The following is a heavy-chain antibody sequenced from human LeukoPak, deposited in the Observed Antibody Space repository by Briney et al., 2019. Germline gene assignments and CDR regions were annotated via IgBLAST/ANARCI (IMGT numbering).Heavy chain of an antibody. CDR2: IYYSGST. Sequence: SETLSLTCTVSGGSISRYYWRWLRQPPGKGGEWVGYIYYSGSTNYNHSLKSRVTISVDTSKTQFSLKLSSVTAAGTAVYYCARGPYCSSTSCPGDWFDPWGQGTLVTVSS. V-gene: IGHV4-59*01. CDR3: ARGPYCSSTSCPGDWFDP. D-gene: IGHD2-2*01. J-gene: IGHJ5*02. CDR1: GGSISRYY.